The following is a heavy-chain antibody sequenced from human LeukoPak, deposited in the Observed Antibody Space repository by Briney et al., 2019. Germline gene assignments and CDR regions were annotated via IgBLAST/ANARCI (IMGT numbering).Heavy chain of an antibody. D-gene: IGHD3-22*01. CDR2: IYTSGST. CDR1: GGSISSSSNY. CDR3: ARDKGSGYYYDDAFDI. J-gene: IGHJ3*02. V-gene: IGHV4-61*02. Sequence: PSETLSLTCTVSGGSISSSSNYWSWIRQPAGKGLEWIGRIYTSGSTSYNPSLKSRVTMSLDTSKNQFSLKLSSVTAADTAVYYCARDKGSGYYYDDAFDIWGQGTMVTVSS.